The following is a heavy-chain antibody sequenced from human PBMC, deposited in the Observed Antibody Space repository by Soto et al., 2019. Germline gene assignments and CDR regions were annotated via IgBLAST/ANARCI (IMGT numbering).Heavy chain of an antibody. D-gene: IGHD4-17*01. CDR3: AREDYDEGYYYGMDV. CDR2: IYSGGST. V-gene: IGHV3-53*01. J-gene: IGHJ6*02. Sequence: GGSLRLSCAASGFTVSSNYMSWVRQAPGKGLEWVSVIYSGGSTYYADSVKGRFTISRDNSKNTLYLQMNSLRAEDTAVYYCAREDYDEGYYYGMDVWGQGTTVTVS. CDR1: GFTVSSNY.